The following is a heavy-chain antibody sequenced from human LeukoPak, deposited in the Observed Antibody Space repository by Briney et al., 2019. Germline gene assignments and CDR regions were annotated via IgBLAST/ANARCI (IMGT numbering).Heavy chain of an antibody. CDR1: GFTFSSYD. J-gene: IGHJ4*02. V-gene: IGHV3-48*03. CDR2: ISSSGSNI. D-gene: IGHD5-18*01. CDR3: AKELAYSYGPGYFDY. Sequence: GGSLRLSCAASGFTFSSYDMNWVRQAPGKGLEWVSYISSSGSNIYYADSVKGRLTISRDNAKNSLYLQRNSRRAEDTAVYYCAKELAYSYGPGYFDYWGQGTLVTVSS.